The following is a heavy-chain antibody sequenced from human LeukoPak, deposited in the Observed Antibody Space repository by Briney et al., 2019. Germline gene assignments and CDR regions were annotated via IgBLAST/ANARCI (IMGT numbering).Heavy chain of an antibody. CDR1: GFTFSDYY. CDR3: ARAPPLSWLFQH. V-gene: IGHV3-11*01. CDR2: ISSSGSTI. Sequence: GGSLRLSCAASGFTFSDYYMSWIRQTPGKGLEWVSYISSSGSTIYYADSVKGRFTISRDNAKNSLYLQMNSLRAEDTAVYYCARAPPLSWLFQHWGQGTLVTVSS. D-gene: IGHD2/OR15-2a*01. J-gene: IGHJ1*01.